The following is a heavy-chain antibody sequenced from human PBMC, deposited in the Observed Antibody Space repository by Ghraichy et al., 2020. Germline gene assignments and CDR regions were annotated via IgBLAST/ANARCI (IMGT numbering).Heavy chain of an antibody. D-gene: IGHD3-22*01. Sequence: ASVKVSCKASGYTFTSYGISWVRQAPGQGLEWMGWISAYNGNTNYAQKLQGRVTMTTDTSTSTAYMELRSLRSDDTAVYYCAVYYYDSSGYPGPFDYWGQGTLVTVSS. CDR2: ISAYNGNT. J-gene: IGHJ4*02. V-gene: IGHV1-18*04. CDR3: AVYYYDSSGYPGPFDY. CDR1: GYTFTSYG.